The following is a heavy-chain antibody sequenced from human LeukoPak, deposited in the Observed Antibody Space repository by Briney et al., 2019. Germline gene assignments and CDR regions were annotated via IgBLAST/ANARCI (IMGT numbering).Heavy chain of an antibody. Sequence: GGSLRLSCAASGFTFSGYAMSWVRQAPGKGLEWVSAISGSGGSTYYADSVKGRFTISRDNSKNTLYLQMNSLRAEDTAVYYCAKDITMVRGVTLFDYWGQGTLVTVSS. D-gene: IGHD3-10*01. CDR1: GFTFSGYA. J-gene: IGHJ4*02. CDR3: AKDITMVRGVTLFDY. V-gene: IGHV3-23*01. CDR2: ISGSGGST.